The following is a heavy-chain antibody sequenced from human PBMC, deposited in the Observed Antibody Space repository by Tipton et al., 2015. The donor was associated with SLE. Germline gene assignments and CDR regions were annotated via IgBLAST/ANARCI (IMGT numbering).Heavy chain of an antibody. D-gene: IGHD3-3*02. CDR1: GGSINSFY. J-gene: IGHJ6*02. CDR2: FHSSGIL. Sequence: LRLSCTVSGGSINSFYWTWVRQPAGKGLEWIGHFHSSGILNYNPPLKSRVTMSGDTSKNQLSLKLNAVTAADTAVYYCARTAVLAEIMMDVWGQGTTVTVSS. CDR3: ARTAVLAEIMMDV. V-gene: IGHV4-4*07.